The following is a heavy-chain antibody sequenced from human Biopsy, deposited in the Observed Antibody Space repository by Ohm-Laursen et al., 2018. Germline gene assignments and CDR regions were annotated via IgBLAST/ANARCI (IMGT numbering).Heavy chain of an antibody. V-gene: IGHV4-59*01. D-gene: IGHD2-2*01. CDR2: INYRGNT. Sequence: SDTLSLTCTVSGASIEDYYRTWIRQAPGKTLEWIASINYRGNTNYNPSLKSRVTMSVHTSTNQFSLKLTSVTAADTAVYYCSRDKISYCTSTSCDYFGMDVWGQGTTVTVSS. CDR1: GASIEDYY. J-gene: IGHJ6*02. CDR3: SRDKISYCTSTSCDYFGMDV.